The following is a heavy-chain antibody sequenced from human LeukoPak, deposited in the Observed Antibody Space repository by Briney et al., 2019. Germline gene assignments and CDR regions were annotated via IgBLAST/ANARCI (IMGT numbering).Heavy chain of an antibody. J-gene: IGHJ6*04. D-gene: IGHD2-15*01. CDR2: IYYSGST. CDR3: ARALGYCSGGSCYKGGYYYYGMDV. CDR1: GDSISSGGYY. V-gene: IGHV4-31*03. Sequence: SETLSLTCTVSGDSISSGGYYWSWIRQHPGKGLEWIGYIYYSGSTYYNPSLKSRVTISVDTSKNQFSLKLSSVTAADTAVYYCARALGYCSGGSCYKGGYYYYGMDVWGKGTTVTVSS.